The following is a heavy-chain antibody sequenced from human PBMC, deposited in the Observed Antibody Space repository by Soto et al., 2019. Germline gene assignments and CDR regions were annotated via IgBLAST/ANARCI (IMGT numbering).Heavy chain of an antibody. V-gene: IGHV4-61*01. D-gene: IGHD6-19*01. CDR1: GGSVSSGSYY. CDR3: ASYSSGWYDVRP. J-gene: IGHJ5*02. CDR2: IYESGRT. Sequence: QVQLQESGPGLVKPSETLSLTCTVSGGSVSSGSYYWSWIRQPPGKGLEWIGYIYESGRTNYNPSLQSRVTISVDTSKNQCSLKLNSVPAADTAVYYCASYSSGWYDVRPWGQGTLVTVSS.